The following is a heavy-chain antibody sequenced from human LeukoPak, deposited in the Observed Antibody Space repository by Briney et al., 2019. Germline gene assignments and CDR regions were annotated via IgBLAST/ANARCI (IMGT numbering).Heavy chain of an antibody. CDR3: AAAHSGGKTGYFDY. CDR2: INPNSGGT. Sequence: ASVKVSCKASGYTFTGYYMNWVRQAPGQGLEWMGWINPNSGGTNYAQKFQGRVTMTRDTSISTAYMELSRLRSDDTAVYCCAAAHSGGKTGYFDYWGQGTLVTVSS. CDR1: GYTFTGYY. D-gene: IGHD2-15*01. J-gene: IGHJ4*02. V-gene: IGHV1-2*02.